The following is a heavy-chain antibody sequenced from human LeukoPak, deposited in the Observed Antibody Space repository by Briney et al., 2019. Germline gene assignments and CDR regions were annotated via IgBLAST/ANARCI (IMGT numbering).Heavy chain of an antibody. V-gene: IGHV4-4*07. CDR3: ARDRVLLWFGELLYNWFDP. J-gene: IGHJ5*02. CDR1: GGSFSGYY. D-gene: IGHD3-10*01. CDR2: IYTSGST. Sequence: SETLSLTCAVYGGSFSGYYWSWIRQPAGKGLEWIGRIYTSGSTNYNPSLKSRVTISVDTSKNQFSLKLSSVTAADTAVYYCARDRVLLWFGELLYNWFDPWGQGTLVTVSS.